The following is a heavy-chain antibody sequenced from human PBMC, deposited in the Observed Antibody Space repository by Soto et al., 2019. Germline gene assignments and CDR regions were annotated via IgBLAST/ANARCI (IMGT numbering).Heavy chain of an antibody. CDR3: ARAVSGYDYVWGSYRSGGFDP. CDR1: GFTFSSYW. D-gene: IGHD3-16*02. Sequence: GGSLRLSCAASGFTFSSYWMHWVRQAPGKGLVWVSRINSDGSSTSYADSVKGRFTISRDNAKNTLYLQMNSLRAEDTAVYYCARAVSGYDYVWGSYRSGGFDPWGQGTLVTVSS. CDR2: INSDGSST. V-gene: IGHV3-74*01. J-gene: IGHJ5*02.